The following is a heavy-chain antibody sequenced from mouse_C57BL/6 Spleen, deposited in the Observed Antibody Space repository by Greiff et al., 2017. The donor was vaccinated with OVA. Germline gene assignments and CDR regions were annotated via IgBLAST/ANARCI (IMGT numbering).Heavy chain of an antibody. CDR2: IRHKANNHAS. CDR3: TLYDDDAGPR. J-gene: IGHJ2*01. D-gene: IGHD2-4*01. CDR1: GFTFSDAW. V-gene: IGHV6-6*01. Sequence: EVKVEEPGGGLVQPGGSMKLSCAASGFTFSDAWMDWVRQSPEKGLEWVAEIRHKANNHASYYAESVKGRFTISRDDSKSRVYLQMSSLRAEDTGIYYCTLYDDDAGPRWGQGTTLTVSA.